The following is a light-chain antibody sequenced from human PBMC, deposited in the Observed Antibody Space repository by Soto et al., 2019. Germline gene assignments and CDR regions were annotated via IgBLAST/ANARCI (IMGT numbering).Light chain of an antibody. CDR1: QSVDSN. J-gene: IGKJ1*01. V-gene: IGKV3D-15*01. Sequence: EIVMRQSPATLSVSPGERATLSCRASQSVDSNLAWYQQKPGQAPRLLIYGASSRATDTPARFSGSGSGTEFTLTIDSPQSEDFAVYYCQQYGSSGTFGQGTKVDIK. CDR2: GAS. CDR3: QQYGSSGT.